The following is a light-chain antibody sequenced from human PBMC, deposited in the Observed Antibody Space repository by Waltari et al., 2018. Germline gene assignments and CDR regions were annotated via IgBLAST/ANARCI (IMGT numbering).Light chain of an antibody. CDR2: STV. J-gene: IGLJ1*01. V-gene: IGLV1-44*01. Sequence: QPALTQPPSASGTPGQRVTIPCSGSSSHIGRIAVIFYQQLPGSAPRLLIYSTVQRPSGVPDRFSGSKSGASASLAICGFHSEDEADYYCAAWDDSLNGYVLGTGTKVTVL. CDR1: SSHIGRIA. CDR3: AAWDDSLNGYV.